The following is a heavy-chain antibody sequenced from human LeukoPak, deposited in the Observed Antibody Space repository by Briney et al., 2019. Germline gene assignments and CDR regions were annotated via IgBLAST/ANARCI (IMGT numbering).Heavy chain of an antibody. CDR1: GDSITSGDCY. CDR2: MHYTGNT. Sequence: PSQTLSLTCTVSGDSITSGDCYWTWIRQPPGKGLEWVAYMHYTGNTYYNSSLKSRLIISVDTSKNQFSLRLSFVTAADTAMYYCARHLSGSSWFDPWGQGTLVTVSS. J-gene: IGHJ5*02. V-gene: IGHV4-30-4*08. CDR3: ARHLSGSSWFDP. D-gene: IGHD1-26*01.